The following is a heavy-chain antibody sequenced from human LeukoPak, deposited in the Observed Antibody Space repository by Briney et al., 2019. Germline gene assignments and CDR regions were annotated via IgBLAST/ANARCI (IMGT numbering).Heavy chain of an antibody. Sequence: KPSETLSLTCTVSGGSISSSSCYWGWIRQPPGKGLEWIGSIYYSGSTYYNPSLKSRVTISVDTSKNQFSLKLSSVTAADTAVHYCARSYYDFWSGYHYAFDIWGQGTMVTVSS. J-gene: IGHJ3*02. CDR2: IYYSGST. CDR3: ARSYYDFWSGYHYAFDI. V-gene: IGHV4-39*01. D-gene: IGHD3-3*01. CDR1: GGSISSSSCY.